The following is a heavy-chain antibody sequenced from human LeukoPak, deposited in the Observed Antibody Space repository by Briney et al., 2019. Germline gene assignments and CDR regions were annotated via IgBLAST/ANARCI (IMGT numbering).Heavy chain of an antibody. CDR3: ARVGRVYFYDNSGFAHAFDI. CDR2: IYYGGST. CDR1: GGSISSYY. D-gene: IGHD3-22*01. V-gene: IGHV4-59*12. Sequence: PSETLSLTCTVSGGSISSYYWSWIRQPPGKGLEWIGNIYYGGSTYPNPSLKSRVTISVDTSKNQFSLKLSSVTAADTALYYCARVGRVYFYDNSGFAHAFDIWGQGTMVTVSS. J-gene: IGHJ3*02.